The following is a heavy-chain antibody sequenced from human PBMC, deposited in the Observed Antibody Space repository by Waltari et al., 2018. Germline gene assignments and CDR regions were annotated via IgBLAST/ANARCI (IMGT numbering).Heavy chain of an antibody. V-gene: IGHV5-51*01. CDR1: GYSFISYW. CDR3: ARLSAPGTSGLRWFDP. D-gene: IGHD6-13*01. J-gene: IGHJ5*02. CDR2: IYPADSDT. Sequence: EVQLVQSGAEVKKPGESLKLSCKGSGYSFISYWIGWVRQMPGKGLEWMGIIYPADSDTRYSPSFQGQVTISADKSISTAYLQWSSLKASDTAMFYCARLSAPGTSGLRWFDPWGQGTLVTVSA.